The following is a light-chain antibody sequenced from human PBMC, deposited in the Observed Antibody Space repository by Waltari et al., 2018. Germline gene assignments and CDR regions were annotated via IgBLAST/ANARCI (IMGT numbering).Light chain of an antibody. CDR3: QHRSVWPLT. J-gene: IGKJ4*01. CDR2: DTS. Sequence: IVLTQSPATLSLFLGERATLSCRASQSVRSYLAWYQQKPGQAPRLLIYDTSYRATGVPVRFSGSGSGTDYTLTISSLEPEDFAVYYCQHRSVWPLTFGGGTKVEMK. CDR1: QSVRSY. V-gene: IGKV3-11*01.